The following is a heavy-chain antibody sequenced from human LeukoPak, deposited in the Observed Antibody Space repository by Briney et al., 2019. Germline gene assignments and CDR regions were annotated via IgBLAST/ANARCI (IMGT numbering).Heavy chain of an antibody. Sequence: ASVKVSCKASGYTFTSYGISWVRQAPGQGLEWMGWISAYNGNTNYAQKLQGRVTMTTDTSTSTAYMELRSLRSDDTAVYYCARARASSWYSLGIDYWGQGTLVTVSS. CDR2: ISAYNGNT. V-gene: IGHV1-18*01. CDR1: GYTFTSYG. J-gene: IGHJ4*02. D-gene: IGHD6-13*01. CDR3: ARARASSWYSLGIDY.